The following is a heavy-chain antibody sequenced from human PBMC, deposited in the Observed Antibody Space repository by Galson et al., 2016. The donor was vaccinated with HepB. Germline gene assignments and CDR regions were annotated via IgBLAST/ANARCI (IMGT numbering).Heavy chain of an antibody. D-gene: IGHD1-20*01. J-gene: IGHJ6*02. CDR3: AREGKYYWNGGLYYYYYGMDV. CDR2: ISAYNGNT. Sequence: SVKVSCKASGYTFTSYGISWVRQAPGQGLEWMGWISAYNGNTNYAQKVQGRVTMTTDTSTSTAYMELRSLRSDDTAVYYCAREGKYYWNGGLYYYYYGMDVWGQGTTVTVSS. CDR1: GYTFTSYG. V-gene: IGHV1-18*01.